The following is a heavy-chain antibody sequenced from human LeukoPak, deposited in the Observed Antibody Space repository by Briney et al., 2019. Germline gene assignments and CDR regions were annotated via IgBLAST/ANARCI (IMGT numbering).Heavy chain of an antibody. V-gene: IGHV4-39*02. Sequence: SETLSLACTVSGGSISSSTYYWGWIRQPPGKGLEWVGSIYYSGTTYYSPSLRSRVTISVDTSKNQCSLKVSSVTAADTGVYYCAKDSWSGTGYFDYWGQGTLVTVSS. CDR1: GGSISSSTYY. CDR2: IYYSGTT. D-gene: IGHD3-3*01. CDR3: AKDSWSGTGYFDY. J-gene: IGHJ4*02.